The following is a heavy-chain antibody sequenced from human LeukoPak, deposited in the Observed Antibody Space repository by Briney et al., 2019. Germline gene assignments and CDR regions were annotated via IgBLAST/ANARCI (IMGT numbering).Heavy chain of an antibody. J-gene: IGHJ4*02. Sequence: ASVKVSCKASGYTFTGYYMHWVRQAPGQGLEWMGWINPNSGGTNYAQKFQGRVTMTRDTSISTAYMELSRLRSDDTAVYYCARIFHLDIVVVPAATPFDYWDQGTLVTVSS. D-gene: IGHD2-2*03. CDR2: INPNSGGT. V-gene: IGHV1-2*02. CDR1: GYTFTGYY. CDR3: ARIFHLDIVVVPAATPFDY.